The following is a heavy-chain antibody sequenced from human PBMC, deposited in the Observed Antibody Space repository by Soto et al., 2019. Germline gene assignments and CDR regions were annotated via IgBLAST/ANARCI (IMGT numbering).Heavy chain of an antibody. CDR1: GFTFSNYG. CDR2: ILYDGSNK. J-gene: IGHJ6*02. D-gene: IGHD2-2*01. Sequence: GGSLRLSCAASGFTFSNYGMHWVRQTPGKGLEWVALILYDGSNKYYGDSVKGRFTISRDNSKNTLYLQVSSLRAEDTAVYYCAKSRDAYNFYFYYGMDVWGQGTTVTVSS. CDR3: AKSRDAYNFYFYYGMDV. V-gene: IGHV3-30*18.